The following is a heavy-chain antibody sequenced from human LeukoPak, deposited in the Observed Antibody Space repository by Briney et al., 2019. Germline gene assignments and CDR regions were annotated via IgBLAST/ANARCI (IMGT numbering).Heavy chain of an antibody. CDR1: GFTFSSYG. CDR3: AITPPRIAVALLSY. V-gene: IGHV3-30*02. Sequence: GGSLRLSCAASGFTFSSYGMHWVRQAPGKGLEWVAFIRYDGSNKYYADSVKGRFTISRDNSKNTLYLQMNSLRAEDTAVYYCAITPPRIAVALLSYWGQGTLVTVSS. J-gene: IGHJ4*02. CDR2: IRYDGSNK. D-gene: IGHD6-19*01.